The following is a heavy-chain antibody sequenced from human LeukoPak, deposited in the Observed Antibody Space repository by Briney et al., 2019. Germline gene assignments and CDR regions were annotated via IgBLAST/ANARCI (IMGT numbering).Heavy chain of an antibody. Sequence: SETLSLTCAVYGGSFSGYYWSWIRQPPGKGLEWIGEINHSGRTNYNPSLKSRVTISVDTSKNQFSPKLSSVTAADTAIYYCARGVGFVKIDYWGQGTLVTVSS. J-gene: IGHJ4*02. CDR3: ARGVGFVKIDY. D-gene: IGHD3-10*01. CDR1: GGSFSGYY. V-gene: IGHV4-34*01. CDR2: INHSGRT.